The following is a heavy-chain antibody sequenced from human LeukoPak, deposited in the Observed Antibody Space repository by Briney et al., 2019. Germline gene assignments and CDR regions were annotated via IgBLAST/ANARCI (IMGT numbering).Heavy chain of an antibody. J-gene: IGHJ4*02. V-gene: IGHV4-4*02. CDR1: GGSISSTNW. D-gene: IGHD6-13*01. CDR3: ARDREGQQLQ. Sequence: SETLSLTCAVSGGSISSTNWWSWVRQPPGKGLEWIGKIYHSGSTNYNPSLKSRVTMSVDKSKNQFSLNLSSVTAADTAVYYCARDREGQQLQWGQGTLVTVSS. CDR2: IYHSGST.